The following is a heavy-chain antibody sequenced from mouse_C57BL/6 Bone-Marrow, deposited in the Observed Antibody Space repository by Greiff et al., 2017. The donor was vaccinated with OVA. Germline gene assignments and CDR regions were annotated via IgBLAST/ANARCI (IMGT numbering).Heavy chain of an antibody. J-gene: IGHJ4*01. CDR1: GYTFTSYW. V-gene: IGHV1-64*01. CDR3: AFTAQATLDY. CDR2: IHPNSGST. Sequence: VQLQQPGAELVKPGATVKLSCKASGYTFTSYWMHWVKQRPGQGLEWIGMIHPNSGSTNYNEKFKSKATLTVDKSSSTAYMQLSSLTSEDSAVYYCAFTAQATLDYWGQGTSVTVSS. D-gene: IGHD3-2*02.